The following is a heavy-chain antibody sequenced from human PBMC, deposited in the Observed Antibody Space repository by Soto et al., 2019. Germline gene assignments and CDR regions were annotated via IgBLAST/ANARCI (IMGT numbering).Heavy chain of an antibody. CDR1: GYTFTNYG. V-gene: IGHV1-18*01. Sequence: QVQLMQSGAEVKKPGASLKVSCKASGYTFTNYGINWVRQAPGQGLEWMGWISAYNGNTIYAQELQGRVAMTTDSSTSTAYMELRSLRSDDTAVYYCARAEYSCYECNLDYWGQGTLVTVSS. J-gene: IGHJ4*02. D-gene: IGHD5-12*01. CDR2: ISAYNGNT. CDR3: ARAEYSCYECNLDY.